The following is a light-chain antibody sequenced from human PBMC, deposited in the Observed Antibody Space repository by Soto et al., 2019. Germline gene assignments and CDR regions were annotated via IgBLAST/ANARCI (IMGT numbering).Light chain of an antibody. J-gene: IGKJ1*01. CDR3: QHYSTSPWT. CDR2: GAS. Sequence: EIVLTQSPGTLSLSPGERATLSCRASQSVRSSYLAWYQQKPGQAPRLLIYGASSRATGIPDRFSGSGSGTDFTLTISRLEPEDFAVYYCQHYSTSPWTFGQGTKVEIK. CDR1: QSVRSSY. V-gene: IGKV3-20*01.